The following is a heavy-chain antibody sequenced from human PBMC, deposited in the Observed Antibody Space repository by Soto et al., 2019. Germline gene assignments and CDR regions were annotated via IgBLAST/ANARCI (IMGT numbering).Heavy chain of an antibody. Sequence: QVQLQESGPGLVKPSQTLSLTCTVSGGSISSGDYYWSWIRQPPGTGLEWIGYIYYSGSTYYNPSLKSRVTISVDTSKNQFSLKLSSVTAAHTAVYYCARGRGVRYFDDLGNWFDPWGQGTLVTVSS. J-gene: IGHJ5*02. CDR2: IYYSGST. CDR3: ARGRGVRYFDDLGNWFDP. V-gene: IGHV4-30-4*01. CDR1: GGSISSGDYY. D-gene: IGHD3-9*01.